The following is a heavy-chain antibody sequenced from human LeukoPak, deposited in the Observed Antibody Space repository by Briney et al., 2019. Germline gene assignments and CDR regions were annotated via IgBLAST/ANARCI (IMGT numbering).Heavy chain of an antibody. V-gene: IGHV1-2*02. J-gene: IGHJ1*01. Sequence: ASVKVSCKASGYTFTGYYMHWVRQAPGQGLEWMGWINPNSGGTNYAQKFQGRVPMTRDTSISTAYMELSRLRSDDTAVYYCARVALSVVAAYFQHWGQGTLVTVSS. CDR1: GYTFTGYY. CDR3: ARVALSVVAAYFQH. D-gene: IGHD2-15*01. CDR2: INPNSGGT.